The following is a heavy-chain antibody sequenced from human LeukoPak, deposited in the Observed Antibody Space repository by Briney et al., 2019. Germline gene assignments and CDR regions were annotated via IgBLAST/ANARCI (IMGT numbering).Heavy chain of an antibody. Sequence: GGSLRLSCAASGFTFSNYWMHWVRQAPGKGLVWVSRIYTDGSSTTYADSVKGRFTISRDNARNALCLQMNSLRAEDTAVYYCARGSASGASNYYYYMDVWGKGTTVTVSS. CDR2: IYTDGSST. J-gene: IGHJ6*03. V-gene: IGHV3-74*01. CDR3: ARGSASGASNYYYYMDV. D-gene: IGHD2-21*01. CDR1: GFTFSNYW.